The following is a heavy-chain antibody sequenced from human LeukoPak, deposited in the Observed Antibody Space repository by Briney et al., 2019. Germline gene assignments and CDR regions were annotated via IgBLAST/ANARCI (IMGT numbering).Heavy chain of an antibody. J-gene: IGHJ5*02. CDR3: ARWYYYDSSGPNKGALGFDP. CDR2: IYSGGNT. CDR1: GFTVSSNS. D-gene: IGHD3-22*01. V-gene: IGHV3-53*01. Sequence: GSLRLSCTVSGFTVSSNSMSWVRQAPGKGLEWVSFIYSGGNTHYSDSVKGRFTISRDNAKNSLYLQMDSLRAEDTAVYYCARWYYYDSSGPNKGALGFDPWGQGTLVTVSS.